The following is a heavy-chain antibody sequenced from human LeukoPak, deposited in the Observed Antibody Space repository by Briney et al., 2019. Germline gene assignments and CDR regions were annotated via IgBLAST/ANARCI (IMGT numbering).Heavy chain of an antibody. CDR1: GYSISSGYY. Sequence: PSETLSLTCTDSGYSISSGYYWGWIRQPPGKGLEWIGSIYHSGSTYYNPSLKSRVTISVDTSKNQFSLKLSSVTAADTAVYFCARGPWEMVDYWGQGTLVTVSS. CDR2: IYHSGST. D-gene: IGHD5-24*01. V-gene: IGHV4-38-2*02. CDR3: ARGPWEMVDY. J-gene: IGHJ4*02.